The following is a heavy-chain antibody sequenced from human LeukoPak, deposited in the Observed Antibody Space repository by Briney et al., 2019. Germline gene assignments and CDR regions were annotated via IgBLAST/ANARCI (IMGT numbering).Heavy chain of an antibody. V-gene: IGHV3-7*03. CDR2: IKEDGGEK. Sequence: GGSLRLSCAASGFTFSTYWITWVRQAPGKGLPWVANIKEDGGEKYYVDSVKGRFTISRDNAKNSVSLQMNSLRVEDTAVYYCAKSVGGTGDPVDYWGQGTLVIVSA. D-gene: IGHD6-19*01. J-gene: IGHJ4*02. CDR3: AKSVGGTGDPVDY. CDR1: GFTFSTYW.